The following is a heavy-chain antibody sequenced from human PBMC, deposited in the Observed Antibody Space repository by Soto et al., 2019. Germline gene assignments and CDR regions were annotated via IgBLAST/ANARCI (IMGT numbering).Heavy chain of an antibody. V-gene: IGHV4-38-2*01. CDR2: IYHSGST. Sequence: SETLSLTCAVSGYSISSGYYWGWIRQPPGKGLEWIGSIYHSGSTYYNPSLKSRVTISVDTSKNQFSLKLSSVTAADTAVYYCARGGAIYDILTGYYPHWFDPWGQGTLVTVSS. CDR1: GYSISSGYY. D-gene: IGHD3-9*01. CDR3: ARGGAIYDILTGYYPHWFDP. J-gene: IGHJ5*02.